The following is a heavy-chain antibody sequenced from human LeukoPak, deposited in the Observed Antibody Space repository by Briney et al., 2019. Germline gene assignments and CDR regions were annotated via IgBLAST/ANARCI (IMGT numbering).Heavy chain of an antibody. Sequence: WGPLSLSCAASGFTFLHYVMSWVRQAPGKGLEWVSAISGGGRDGTFYADSVKGRFTISRDDSENTLYLQLNNLRAEDTAVYYCARTLLRLLARSSMGASYFDFWGRGTLVTVSS. CDR2: ISGGGRDGT. CDR1: GFTFLHYV. CDR3: ARTLLRLLARSSMGASYFDF. V-gene: IGHV3-23*01. D-gene: IGHD3-3*01. J-gene: IGHJ4*02.